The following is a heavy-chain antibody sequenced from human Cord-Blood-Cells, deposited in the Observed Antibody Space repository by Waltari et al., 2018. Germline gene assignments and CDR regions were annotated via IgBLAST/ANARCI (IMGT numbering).Heavy chain of an antibody. CDR3: ARHSLNEYASPFDY. D-gene: IGHD1-1*01. Sequence: QVQLQQWGAGMLKPSETLSLTCAVYGGSFSGYYWSWIRQPPGKGLEWVGEMKHSGSTNYNPSLKGRVTISGDTSKNQFSLKLSSVTAADTAVYYCARHSLNEYASPFDYWGQGTLVTVSS. V-gene: IGHV4-34*01. CDR2: MKHSGST. CDR1: GGSFSGYY. J-gene: IGHJ4*02.